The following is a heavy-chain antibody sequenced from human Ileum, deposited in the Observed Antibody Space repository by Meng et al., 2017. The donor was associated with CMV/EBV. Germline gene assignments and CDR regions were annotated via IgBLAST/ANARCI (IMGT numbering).Heavy chain of an antibody. CDR2: IHPSGST. CDR3: SRGADAYKSGRS. Sequence: QVQLQPGADGLSKPSRTLSLTCGVYGGSFSNYYWSWIRQSPGKGLEWIGEIHPSGSTYYNPSLNSRVTMSVDTSKNQFSLNLRSVTAADTAVYYCSRGADAYKSGRSWGQGTLVTVSS. CDR1: GGSFSNYY. J-gene: IGHJ5*02. V-gene: IGHV4-34*01. D-gene: IGHD5-24*01.